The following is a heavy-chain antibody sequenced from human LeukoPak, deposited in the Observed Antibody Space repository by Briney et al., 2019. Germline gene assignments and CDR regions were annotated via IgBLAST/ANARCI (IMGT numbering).Heavy chain of an antibody. V-gene: IGHV1-2*02. D-gene: IGHD6-19*01. CDR2: INPNSGGT. J-gene: IGHJ4*02. CDR3: ATSSGWKSNIDY. Sequence: AAVKVSCKASGYTFNGYYIHWVRQAPVQGLEWMGWINPNSGGTNYAQKFQGRVTMTRDTSISTAYMELSRLRSDDTAVFYCATSSGWKSNIDYWGQGTLVTVSS. CDR1: GYTFNGYY.